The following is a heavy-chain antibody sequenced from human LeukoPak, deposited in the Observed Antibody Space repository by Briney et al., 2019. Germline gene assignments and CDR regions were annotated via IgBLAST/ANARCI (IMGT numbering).Heavy chain of an antibody. J-gene: IGHJ3*02. CDR3: AKDKLDYYGSGSYFLADDAFDI. D-gene: IGHD3-10*01. CDR1: GFTFSSYA. Sequence: GGSLRLSCAASGFTFSSYAMSWVRQAPGKGLEWVSAISCSGGSTFYADSVKGRFTISRDNSKNTLYLQMNSLRAEDTAVYYCAKDKLDYYGSGSYFLADDAFDIWGQGTMVTVSS. V-gene: IGHV3-23*01. CDR2: ISCSGGST.